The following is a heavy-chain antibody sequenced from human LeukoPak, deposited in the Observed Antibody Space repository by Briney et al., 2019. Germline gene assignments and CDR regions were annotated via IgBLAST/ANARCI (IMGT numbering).Heavy chain of an antibody. CDR3: ARRGITPGAYYFDY. D-gene: IGHD1-14*01. V-gene: IGHV4-59*08. J-gene: IGHJ4*02. CDR2: IYYSVST. CDR1: GRSISSYY. Sequence: SETLSLTCSVSGRSISSYYWSWIRQPPGRGREWIGYIYYSVSTNYNPSLKSRVTISVDTSKNQYSLKLSSETAADTAVYYCARRGITPGAYYFDYWGQGAPVTVSS.